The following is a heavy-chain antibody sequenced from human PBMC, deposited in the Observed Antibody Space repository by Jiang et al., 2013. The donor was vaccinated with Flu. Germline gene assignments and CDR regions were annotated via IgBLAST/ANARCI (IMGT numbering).Heavy chain of an antibody. CDR3: ARQSRSCDGSCYWVDWYFDL. CDR1: GYSFTSYW. V-gene: IGHV5-51*01. Sequence: GAEVKKPGESLKISCKGSGYSFTSYWIGWVRQMPGKGLEWMGIIYPGDSDTRYSPSFQGQVTISADKSISTAYLQWSSLKASDTAMYYCARQSRSCDGSCYWVDWYFDLWGRGTLVTVSS. J-gene: IGHJ2*01. CDR2: IYPGDSDT. D-gene: IGHD2-15*01.